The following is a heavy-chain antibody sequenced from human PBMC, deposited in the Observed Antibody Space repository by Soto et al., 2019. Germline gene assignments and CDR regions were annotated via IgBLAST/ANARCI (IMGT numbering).Heavy chain of an antibody. V-gene: IGHV1-69*13. CDR2: IIPIFGTA. Sequence: GSSVKVSCKASGGPFSSYAISWVRQVPGQGLEWMGGIIPIFGTANYAQKFQGRVTITADESTSTAYMELSSLRSEETAVYYCARGAPYYYGMAFWGQGNTVTVP. J-gene: IGHJ6*02. CDR1: GGPFSSYA. CDR3: ARGAPYYYGMAF.